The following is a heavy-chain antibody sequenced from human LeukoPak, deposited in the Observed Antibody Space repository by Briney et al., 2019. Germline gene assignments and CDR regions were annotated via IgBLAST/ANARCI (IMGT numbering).Heavy chain of an antibody. CDR2: ISYDGSNK. V-gene: IGHV3-30*01. Sequence: GGSLRLSCAASGFTFSSYAMHWVRQAPGKGLEWVAVISYDGSNKYYADSVKGRFTISRDNSKNTLYLQMNSLRAEDTAVYYCARDKGVVVFNWFDPWGQGTPVTVSS. CDR3: ARDKGVVVFNWFDP. J-gene: IGHJ5*02. CDR1: GFTFSSYA. D-gene: IGHD3-22*01.